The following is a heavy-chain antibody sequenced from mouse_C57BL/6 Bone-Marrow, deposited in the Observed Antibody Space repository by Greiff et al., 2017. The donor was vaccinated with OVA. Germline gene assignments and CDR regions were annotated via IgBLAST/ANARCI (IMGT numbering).Heavy chain of an antibody. CDR1: GFTFSDYY. D-gene: IGHD2-1*01. J-gene: IGHJ2*01. Sequence: EVTMVDSAGGLVQPGSSMKLSCTASGFTFSDYYMAWVRQVPEKGLEWVANINYDGSSTYYLDSLKSRFIISRDNAKNILYLQISSLKSEDTATYYCARLLGYYFDYWGQGTTLTVSS. CDR2: INYDGSST. V-gene: IGHV5-16*01. CDR3: ARLLGYYFDY.